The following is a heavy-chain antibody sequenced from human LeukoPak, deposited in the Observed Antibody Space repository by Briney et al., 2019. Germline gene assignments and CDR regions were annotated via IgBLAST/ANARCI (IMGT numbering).Heavy chain of an antibody. CDR3: AREGTTNWFDP. V-gene: IGHV3-21*01. Sequence: GGSLRLSCAGSGFTFSSNSMNWDRHAPGKGLEWVTTISSSSSYIYYADSVKGRFTISTDNAKNSLYLQMNSRRAEDTAVYYCAREGTTNWFDPWGQGTLVTVSS. D-gene: IGHD1-1*01. CDR1: GFTFSSNS. J-gene: IGHJ5*02. CDR2: ISSSSSYI.